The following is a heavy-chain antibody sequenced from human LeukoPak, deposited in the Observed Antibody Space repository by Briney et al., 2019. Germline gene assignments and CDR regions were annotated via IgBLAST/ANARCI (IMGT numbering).Heavy chain of an antibody. V-gene: IGHV4-59*13. Sequence: PSETLSLTCTVSGGSISSYYWNWIRQPPGKGLEWIGYIFYSGSTNYNPSLKSRVTISVDTSKNQFSLKVNSVTAADTALYYCARSYGDHKYFFDYWSQGTLVTVSS. J-gene: IGHJ4*02. CDR3: ARSYGDHKYFFDY. D-gene: IGHD4-17*01. CDR2: IFYSGST. CDR1: GGSISSYY.